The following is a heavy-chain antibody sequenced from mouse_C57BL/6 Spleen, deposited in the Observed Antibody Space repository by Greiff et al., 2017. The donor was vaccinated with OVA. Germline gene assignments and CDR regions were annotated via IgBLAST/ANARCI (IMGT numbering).Heavy chain of an antibody. CDR1: GYTFTSYW. Sequence: QVQLQQPGAELVKPGASVKMSCKASGYTFTSYWITWVKQRPGQGLEWIGDIYPGSGSTNYNEKFKGKATLTVDTSSSTAYMQLSSLTSEDSAVYYCAPMYNYGSRPNNWGQGTTLTVSS. D-gene: IGHD1-1*01. J-gene: IGHJ2*01. V-gene: IGHV1-55*01. CDR2: IYPGSGST. CDR3: APMYNYGSRPNN.